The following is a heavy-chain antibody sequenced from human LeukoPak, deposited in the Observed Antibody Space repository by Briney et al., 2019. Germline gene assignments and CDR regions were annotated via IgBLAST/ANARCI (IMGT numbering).Heavy chain of an antibody. V-gene: IGHV4-59*01. CDR2: IYYSGSI. CDR3: ARGSVYATE. D-gene: IGHD2-8*01. CDR1: GGSISSYY. Sequence: PSETLSLTCTVSGGSISSYYWSWIRQPPGKGLEWIGYIYYSGSINYNPSLKSRVTISVDMSKNQFSLKLSSVTAADAAVYYCARGSVYATEWGQGTLVTVSS. J-gene: IGHJ4*02.